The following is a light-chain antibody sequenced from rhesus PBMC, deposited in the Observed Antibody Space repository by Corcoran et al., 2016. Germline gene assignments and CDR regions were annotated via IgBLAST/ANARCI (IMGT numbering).Light chain of an antibody. V-gene: IGKV2-104*02. Sequence: DIVMTQTPLSLPVTPGEPASISCRSSQSLLDSEDGKTYLDWYLQKPGQSPQLLIYEVSNRASGVPDRVSGSGSDTDFTLKSSSVEAEDVGVYYYMQALEVPRTFGQGTKVEIK. J-gene: IGKJ1*01. CDR1: QSLLDSEDGKTY. CDR2: EVS. CDR3: MQALEVPRT.